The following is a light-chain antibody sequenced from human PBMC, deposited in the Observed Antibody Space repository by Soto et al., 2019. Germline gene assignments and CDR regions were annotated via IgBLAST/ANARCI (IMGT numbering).Light chain of an antibody. V-gene: IGKV3-11*01. CDR3: QQRFSWPPT. CDR1: QSVSRY. Sequence: EIGLTQSPATLSLSPGDRATLSCRASQSVSRYLAWYQQKPGQAPRLLIHDTSTRATGVPDTFSGSGSGTEFTLTISSLEPEDSAMYYCQQRFSWPPTFGGGTHVGIK. CDR2: DTS. J-gene: IGKJ4*01.